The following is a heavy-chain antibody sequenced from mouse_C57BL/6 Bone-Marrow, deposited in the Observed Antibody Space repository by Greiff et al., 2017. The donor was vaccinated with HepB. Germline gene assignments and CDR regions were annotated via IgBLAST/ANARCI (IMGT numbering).Heavy chain of an antibody. CDR2: IYPGSGST. CDR3: AIPYYSKSYAMDY. D-gene: IGHD2-5*01. V-gene: IGHV1-55*01. CDR1: GYTFTSYW. J-gene: IGHJ4*01. Sequence: QVQLQQPGAELVKPGASVKMSCKASGYTFTSYWITWVKQRPGQGLEWIGDIYPGSGSTNYNEKFKSKATLTVDTTSSTAYMQLSSLTSEDSAVYYCAIPYYSKSYAMDYWGQGTSVTVSS.